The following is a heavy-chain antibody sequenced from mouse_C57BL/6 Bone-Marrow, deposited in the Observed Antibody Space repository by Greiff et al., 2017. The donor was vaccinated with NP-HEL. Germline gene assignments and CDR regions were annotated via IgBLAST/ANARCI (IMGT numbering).Heavy chain of an antibody. CDR3: ARLDYYGSSPYWYFDV. D-gene: IGHD1-1*01. CDR2: INPGSGGT. V-gene: IGHV1-54*01. CDR1: GYAFTNYL. J-gene: IGHJ1*03. Sequence: QVQLQQSGAELVRPGTSVKVSCKASGYAFTNYLIEWVKQRPGQGLEWIGVINPGSGGTNYNEKFKGKATLTADKSSSTAYMQLSSLTSEDSAVYFCARLDYYGSSPYWYFDVWGTGTTVTVSS.